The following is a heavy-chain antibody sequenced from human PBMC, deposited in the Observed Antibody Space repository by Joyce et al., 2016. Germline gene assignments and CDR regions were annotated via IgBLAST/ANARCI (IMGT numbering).Heavy chain of an antibody. V-gene: IGHV1-69*12. CDR1: GGIFNNYP. CDR2: IIPIFDRG. J-gene: IGHJ4*02. Sequence: QVQLVQSGAEVKKPGSSVKVSCKASGGIFNNYPISWVRQAPGQGLEWMGGIIPIFDRGNYARKFQGRVTITADESTTTVYMELTSLTFEDTAVYYCARGTGRRSFDWSMGYWGQGTMVTVSS. D-gene: IGHD3-9*01. CDR3: ARGTGRRSFDWSMGY.